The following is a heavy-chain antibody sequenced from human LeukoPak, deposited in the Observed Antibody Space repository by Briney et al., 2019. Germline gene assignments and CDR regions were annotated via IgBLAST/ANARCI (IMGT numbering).Heavy chain of an antibody. CDR3: ARGGISGSCYNDFDY. V-gene: IGHV4-34*01. D-gene: IGHD1-26*01. CDR2: INHSGST. Sequence: SETLSLTCAVYGGSFSGYYWSWIRQPPGKGLEWIGEINHSGSTNYNPSLKSRVTISVDTSRNQFSLKLSSVTAADTAVYYCARGGISGSCYNDFDYWGQGTLVTVSS. J-gene: IGHJ4*02. CDR1: GGSFSGYY.